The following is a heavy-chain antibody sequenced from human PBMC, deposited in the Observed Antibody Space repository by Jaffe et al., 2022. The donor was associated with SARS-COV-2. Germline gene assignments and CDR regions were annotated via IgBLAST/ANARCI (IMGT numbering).Heavy chain of an antibody. Sequence: QVQLVESGGGVVQPGRSLRLSCAASGFTFSSYGMHWVRQAPGKGLEWVAVIWYDGSNKYYADSVKGRFTISRDNSKNTLYLQMNSLRAEDTAVYYCAREGGHSGYDYFDYWGQGTLVTVSS. CDR2: IWYDGSNK. V-gene: IGHV3-33*01. D-gene: IGHD5-12*01. J-gene: IGHJ4*02. CDR3: AREGGHSGYDYFDY. CDR1: GFTFSSYG.